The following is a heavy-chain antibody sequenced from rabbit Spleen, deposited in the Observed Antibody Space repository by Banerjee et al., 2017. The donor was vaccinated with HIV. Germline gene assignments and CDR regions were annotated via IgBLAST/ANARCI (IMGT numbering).Heavy chain of an antibody. CDR3: ARDTSSSFSSYGMDL. D-gene: IGHD1-1*01. CDR1: GVSFSSSSY. V-gene: IGHV1S40*01. CDR2: IDSGSSGFT. J-gene: IGHJ6*01. Sequence: QALEESGGDLVKPGASLTLTCTASGVSFSSSSYMCWVRQAPGKGLEWIACIDSGSSGFTYFATWAKGRFTCSKTSSTTVTLQMTRLTAADTATYFCARDTSSSFSSYGMDLWGPGDPGHRL.